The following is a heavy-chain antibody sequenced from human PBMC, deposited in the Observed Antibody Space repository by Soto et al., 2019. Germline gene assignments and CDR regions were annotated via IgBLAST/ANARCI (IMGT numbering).Heavy chain of an antibody. CDR1: VGSISSCGYY. J-gene: IGHJ5*02. Sequence: SEPLSLPCTVSVGSISSCGYYWSWILQHPGKGLEWIGYIYYSGSTYYNPSLKSRVTISVDTSKNQFSLKLSSVTAADTAVYYCARVRPTGRSFDPWGQGTLVTVSS. CDR3: ARVRPTGRSFDP. CDR2: IYYSGST. D-gene: IGHD3-10*01. V-gene: IGHV4-31*03.